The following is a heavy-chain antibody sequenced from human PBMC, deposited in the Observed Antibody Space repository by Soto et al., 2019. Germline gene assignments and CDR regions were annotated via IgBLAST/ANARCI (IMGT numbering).Heavy chain of an antibody. CDR1: GFTFSNAW. Sequence: GGSLRLSCAASGFTFSNAWMSWVRQAPGKGLEWVGRIKSKTDGGTTDYAAPVKGRFTISRDDSKNTLYLQMNSLKTEDTAVYYRTPDNWIHGTFDYWGQGTLVTVYS. J-gene: IGHJ4*02. CDR2: IKSKTDGGTT. V-gene: IGHV3-15*01. CDR3: TPDNWIHGTFDY. D-gene: IGHD1-20*01.